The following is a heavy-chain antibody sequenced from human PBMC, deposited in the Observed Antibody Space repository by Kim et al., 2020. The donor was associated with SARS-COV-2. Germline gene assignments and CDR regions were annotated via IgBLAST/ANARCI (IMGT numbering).Heavy chain of an antibody. CDR3: AKGWGSGSYYNPLPTYYYYGMDV. J-gene: IGHJ6*02. V-gene: IGHV3-23*01. D-gene: IGHD3-10*01. CDR1: GFTFSSYA. Sequence: GGSLRLSCAASGFTFSSYAMSWVRQAPGKGLEWVSAISGSGGSTYYADSVKGRFTISRDNSKNTLYLQMNSLRAEDTAVYYCAKGWGSGSYYNPLPTYYYYGMDVWGQGTTVTVSS. CDR2: ISGSGGST.